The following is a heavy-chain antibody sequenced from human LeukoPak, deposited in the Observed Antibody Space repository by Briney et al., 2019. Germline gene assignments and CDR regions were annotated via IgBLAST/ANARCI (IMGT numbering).Heavy chain of an antibody. V-gene: IGHV3-21*01. D-gene: IGHD1-26*01. Sequence: GGSLRLSCAASGFTFSSYSMNWVRQAPGKGLEWVSSISSSSSYIYYADSAKGRFTISRDNAKNSLYLQMNSLRAEDTAVYYCARVVGATNFDYWGQGTLVTVSS. J-gene: IGHJ4*02. CDR1: GFTFSSYS. CDR3: ARVVGATNFDY. CDR2: ISSSSSYI.